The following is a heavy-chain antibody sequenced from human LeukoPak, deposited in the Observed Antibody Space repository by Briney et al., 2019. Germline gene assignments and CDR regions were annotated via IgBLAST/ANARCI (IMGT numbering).Heavy chain of an antibody. CDR3: AKDRDWKRTVRSFFDS. CDR1: GFTFSNYA. V-gene: IGHV3-33*06. CDR2: VWYDGRDK. J-gene: IGHJ4*02. Sequence: GKSLRLFCEASGFTFSNYAMHWVRQAPSRGLEWVAVVWYDGRDKYYAEFVRDRFTVSRDISNHTLFRHIHDLRDEDMAVYYFAKDRDWKRTVRSFFDSWGQGTLVMVS. D-gene: IGHD1-1*01.